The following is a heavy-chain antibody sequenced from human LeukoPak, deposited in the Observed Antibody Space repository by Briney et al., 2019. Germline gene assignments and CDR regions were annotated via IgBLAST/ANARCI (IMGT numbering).Heavy chain of an antibody. CDR2: IKQDGSEK. CDR3: AREAKAWEYYYDSSGYYAHWAYFDY. V-gene: IGHV3-7*01. Sequence: GGSLRLSCAASGFTFSSYWMSWVRQAPGKGLEWVANIKQDGSEKYYVDSVKGRFTISRDNAKNSLYLQMNSLRAEDTAVYYCAREAKAWEYYYDSSGYYAHWAYFDYWGQGTLVTVSS. CDR1: GFTFSSYW. D-gene: IGHD3-22*01. J-gene: IGHJ4*02.